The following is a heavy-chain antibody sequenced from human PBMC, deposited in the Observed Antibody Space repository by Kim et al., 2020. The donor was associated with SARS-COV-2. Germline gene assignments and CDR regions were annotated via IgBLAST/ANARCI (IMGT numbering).Heavy chain of an antibody. CDR2: IKHDGSQK. V-gene: IGHV3-7*01. CDR1: GFRFSIYQ. D-gene: IGHD1-1*01. Sequence: GGSLRLSCAASGFRFSIYQMAWVRQAPGKGLEWVAAIKHDGSQKDYLDSVRGRFTISRDNAENSLFLQMNNLRVEDTAVYYCARDSSWNHLVVFFHFDY. J-gene: IGHJ4*01. CDR3: ARDSSWNHLVVFFHFDY.